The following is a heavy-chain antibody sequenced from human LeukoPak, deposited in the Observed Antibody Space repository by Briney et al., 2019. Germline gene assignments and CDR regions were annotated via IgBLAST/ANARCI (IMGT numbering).Heavy chain of an antibody. D-gene: IGHD3-3*01. Sequence: SVKVSCKASGGTFSSYTTSWVRQAPGQGLEWMGRIIPILGIANYAQKFQGRVTITADKSTSTAYMELSSLRSEDTAVYYCARDLSDYDFWSGYYDDAFDIWGQGTMVTVSS. CDR1: GGTFSSYT. CDR2: IIPILGIA. V-gene: IGHV1-69*04. J-gene: IGHJ3*02. CDR3: ARDLSDYDFWSGYYDDAFDI.